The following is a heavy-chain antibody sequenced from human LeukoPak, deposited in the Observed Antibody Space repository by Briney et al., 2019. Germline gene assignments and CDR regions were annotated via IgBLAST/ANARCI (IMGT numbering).Heavy chain of an antibody. V-gene: IGHV4-4*07. CDR3: ARATYYYDSSGYYGAFDI. CDR1: GGFISSYY. Sequence: SETLSLTCTVSGGFISSYYWSWIRQPAGKGLEWIGRIYTSGSTNYNPSLKSRVTMSVDTSKNQFSLKLSSVTAADTAVYYCARATYYYDSSGYYGAFDIWGQGTMVTVSS. J-gene: IGHJ3*02. CDR2: IYTSGST. D-gene: IGHD3-22*01.